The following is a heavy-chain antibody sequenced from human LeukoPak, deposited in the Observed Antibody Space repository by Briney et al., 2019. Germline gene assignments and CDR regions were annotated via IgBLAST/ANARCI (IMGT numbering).Heavy chain of an antibody. J-gene: IGHJ4*02. D-gene: IGHD3-22*01. Sequence: ASVKVSGKASGGTSSSHAISWVRQAPGQGLEWMGRIIPILGIAKYAQKFQGRVTITADKSTSTAYMELSSLRSEDTAVYYCARGFQYDSSGYSTPYFDYWGQGTLVTVSS. CDR2: IIPILGIA. CDR1: GGTSSSHA. CDR3: ARGFQYDSSGYSTPYFDY. V-gene: IGHV1-69*04.